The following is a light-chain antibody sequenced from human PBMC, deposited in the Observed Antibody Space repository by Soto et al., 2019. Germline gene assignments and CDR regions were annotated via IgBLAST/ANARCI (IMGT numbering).Light chain of an antibody. J-gene: IGKJ5*01. CDR2: GAS. V-gene: IGKV3-20*01. Sequence: EIVFTQATGTLYLSPGERATLSCRASQSVSSSYLAWYQQKPGQAPRLLIYGASSRATGIPDMFSSSCSGTDFTLTISRLEHEDFAVYYCQQYGSSITFGQGTRLEIK. CDR3: QQYGSSIT. CDR1: QSVSSSY.